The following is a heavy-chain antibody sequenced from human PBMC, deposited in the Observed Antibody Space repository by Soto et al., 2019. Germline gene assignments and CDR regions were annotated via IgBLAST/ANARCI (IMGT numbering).Heavy chain of an antibody. V-gene: IGHV1-69*13. D-gene: IGHD1-26*01. CDR1: GGTFSSYA. J-gene: IGHJ4*02. CDR3: ASVGGYRGHFDY. CDR2: IIPIFGTA. Sequence: SVKVPCKASGGTFSSYAISWVRQAPGQGLEWMGGIIPIFGTANYAQKFQGRVTITADESTSTAYMELSSLRSEDTAVYYCASVGGYRGHFDYWGQGTLVTVAS.